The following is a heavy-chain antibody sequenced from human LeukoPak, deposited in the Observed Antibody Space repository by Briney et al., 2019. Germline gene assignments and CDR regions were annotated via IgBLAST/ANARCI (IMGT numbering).Heavy chain of an antibody. CDR1: GFTFSSYV. Sequence: GGSLRLSCAASGFTFSSYVMHWVRQAPGKGLEWVAVISYDGSNKYYADSVKGRFTISRDNSKNTLYLQMNSLRAEDTAVYYCAREAAAGQGYFDYWGQGTLVTVSS. V-gene: IGHV3-30-3*01. D-gene: IGHD6-13*01. J-gene: IGHJ4*02. CDR3: AREAAAGQGYFDY. CDR2: ISYDGSNK.